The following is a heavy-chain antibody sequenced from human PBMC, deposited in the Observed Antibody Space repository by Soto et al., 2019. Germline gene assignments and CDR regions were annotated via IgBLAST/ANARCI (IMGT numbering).Heavy chain of an antibody. V-gene: IGHV4-39*01. D-gene: IGHD1-7*01. CDR3: ARSSSRYNWNYKEFDY. Sequence: SETLSLTCTVPGGSISSSSYYWGWIRQPPGKGLEWIGSIYYSGSTYYNPSLKSRVTISVDTSKNQFSLKLSSVTAADTAVYYCARSSSRYNWNYKEFDYWGQGTLVTVSS. CDR2: IYYSGST. J-gene: IGHJ4*02. CDR1: GGSISSSSYY.